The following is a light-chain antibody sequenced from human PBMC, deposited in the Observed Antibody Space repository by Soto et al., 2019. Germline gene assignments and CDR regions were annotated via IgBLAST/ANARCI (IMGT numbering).Light chain of an antibody. CDR1: QSISEY. CDR2: AAS. J-gene: IGKJ1*01. V-gene: IGKV1-39*01. CDR3: QQSYSFPRT. Sequence: DIQMTQSPSSLSASVGDTVTFTCRASQSISEYLNWYQQKPGKAPRLLIYAASNLDNGVPSRFSGSGSGTTFTLTIRSLQPEDFATYYCQQSYSFPRTFGQGTKVHIK.